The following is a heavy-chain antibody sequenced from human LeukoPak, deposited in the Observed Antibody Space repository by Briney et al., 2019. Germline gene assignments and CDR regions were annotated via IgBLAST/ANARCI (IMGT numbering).Heavy chain of an antibody. J-gene: IGHJ5*02. CDR3: AKGHGQWLVPNWFDP. CDR1: GFTFSTFA. V-gene: IGHV3-23*01. D-gene: IGHD6-19*01. CDR2: IFPSGGEI. Sequence: PGGSLRLSCAASGFTFSTFAMIWVRQPPGKGLEWVSSIFPSGGEIHYADSVRGRFTISRDNSKSTLSLQMNSLRAEDTAVYYCAKGHGQWLVPNWFDPWGQGTLVTVSS.